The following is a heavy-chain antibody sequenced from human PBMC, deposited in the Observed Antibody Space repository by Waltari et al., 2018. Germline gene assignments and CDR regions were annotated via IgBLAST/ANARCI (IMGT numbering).Heavy chain of an antibody. V-gene: IGHV4-4*02. Sequence: QLQLQESGPGLVKPSGTLSLTCGVSGDSMSSAYWWSWVRQHPGKGLEWIGQVYGGGKTNYNPSFASRVTVELDTYNKKFSLKVTSATAADTAVYYCARDRGRGLYLDSWGPG. CDR2: VYGGGKT. CDR1: GDSMSSAYW. J-gene: IGHJ4*02. D-gene: IGHD2-15*01. CDR3: ARDRGRGLYLDS.